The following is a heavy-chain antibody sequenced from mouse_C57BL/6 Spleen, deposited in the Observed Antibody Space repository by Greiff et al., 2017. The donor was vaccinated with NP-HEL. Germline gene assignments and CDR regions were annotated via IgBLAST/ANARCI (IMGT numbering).Heavy chain of an antibody. CDR3: ARQKLERYFDV. V-gene: IGHV5-6*01. J-gene: IGHJ1*03. CDR1: GFTFSSYG. D-gene: IGHD1-3*01. CDR2: ISSGGSYT. Sequence: EVNVVESGGDLVKPGGSLKLSCAASGFTFSSYGMSWVRQTPDKRLEWVATISSGGSYTYYPDSVKGRFTISRDNAKNTLYLQMSSLKSEDTAMYYCARQKLERYFDVWGTGTTVTVSS.